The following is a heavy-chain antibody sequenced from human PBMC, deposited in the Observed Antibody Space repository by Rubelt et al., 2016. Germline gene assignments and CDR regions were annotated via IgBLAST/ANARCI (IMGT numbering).Heavy chain of an antibody. Sequence: YYADSVKGRFTISRDNSKNTVSLRMNSLRAEDTAIYYCARGGDVGHGDSYHYHGMDVWGQGTTVAVSS. CDR3: ARGGDVGHGDSYHYHGMDV. V-gene: IGHV3-30*01. J-gene: IGHJ6*02. D-gene: IGHD4-17*01.